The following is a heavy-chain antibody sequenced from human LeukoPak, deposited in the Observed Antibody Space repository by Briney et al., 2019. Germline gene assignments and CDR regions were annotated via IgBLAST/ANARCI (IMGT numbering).Heavy chain of an antibody. Sequence: ASVKVSCKASGGTFSSYAISWVRQAPGQGLEWMGGIIPIFGTANYAQKFQGRVTITADKSTSTAYMELSSLRSEDTAVYYCAREGPHSSSWYNWFDPWGQGTLVTVSS. D-gene: IGHD6-13*01. CDR3: AREGPHSSSWYNWFDP. CDR1: GGTFSSYA. CDR2: IIPIFGTA. V-gene: IGHV1-69*06. J-gene: IGHJ5*02.